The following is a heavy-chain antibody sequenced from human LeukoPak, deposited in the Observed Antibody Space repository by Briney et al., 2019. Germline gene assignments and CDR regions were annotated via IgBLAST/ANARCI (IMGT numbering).Heavy chain of an antibody. CDR1: GYTFTSYD. CDR3: ARGEGKFNYFDY. Sequence: ASVKVSCKASGYTFTSYDINWVRQATGQGLEWMGWVNPNSGNTGYAQKFQGRVTITRNTSISTAYMDLSSLRSEDTAVYYCARGEGKFNYFDYWGQGTLVTVSS. CDR2: VNPNSGNT. V-gene: IGHV1-8*03. J-gene: IGHJ4*02.